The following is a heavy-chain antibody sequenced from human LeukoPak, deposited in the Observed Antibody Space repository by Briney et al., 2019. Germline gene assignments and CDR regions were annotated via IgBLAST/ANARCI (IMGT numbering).Heavy chain of an antibody. D-gene: IGHD2-8*02. Sequence: SETLSLTCTVSGGSISSYHWSWIRQPPGKGLEWIGYIYYSGSTNYNPSLKSRVTISVDTSKNQFSLKLSSVTAADTAVYYCASATGGDYGMDVWGQGTTVTVSS. CDR2: IYYSGST. CDR3: ASATGGDYGMDV. CDR1: GGSISSYH. J-gene: IGHJ6*02. V-gene: IGHV4-59*01.